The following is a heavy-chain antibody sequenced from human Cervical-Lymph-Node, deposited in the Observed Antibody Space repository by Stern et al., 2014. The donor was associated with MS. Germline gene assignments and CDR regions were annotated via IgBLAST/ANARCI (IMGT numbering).Heavy chain of an antibody. CDR1: AFSLSSSGMC. V-gene: IGHV2-70*01. D-gene: IGHD3-22*01. J-gene: IGHJ1*01. CDR3: ARTYDTSGYDYFQS. Sequence: QVTLKESGPALVKPTQTLTLTCTFSAFSLSSSGMCVSWIRQPPGKALEWLAPIDWDDDKYYSTSLKTRLTISKDTSKNQVVLTITNMDPVDTATYYCARTYDTSGYDYFQSWGQGTLVTVSS. CDR2: IDWDDDK.